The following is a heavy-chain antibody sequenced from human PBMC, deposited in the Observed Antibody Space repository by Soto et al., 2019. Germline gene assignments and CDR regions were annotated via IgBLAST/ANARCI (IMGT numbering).Heavy chain of an antibody. CDR2: IYYSGST. CDR3: ARAGAATLSDY. V-gene: IGHV4-61*03. Sequence: PSETLSLTCTVSGGSVSSGSYYWSWIRQPPGKGLEWIGYIYYSGSTNYNPSLKSRVTISLDTSKNHFSLKLSSVTAADTAVYYCARAGAATLSDYWGQGTLVTVSS. J-gene: IGHJ4*02. D-gene: IGHD2-15*01. CDR1: GGSVSSGSYY.